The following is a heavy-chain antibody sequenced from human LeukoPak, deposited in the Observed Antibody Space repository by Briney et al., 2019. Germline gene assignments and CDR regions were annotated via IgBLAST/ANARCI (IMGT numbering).Heavy chain of an antibody. V-gene: IGHV4-61*01. Sequence: KSSETLSLTCTVSGGSVSSGSYYWTWIRQPPGQGLEWIGYIYYSGTTKYNPSLKSRVIISVDTSKNQFSLKLSSVTAADTAVYYCARGRSYDSSGYYYFFDYWGQGTLVTVSS. CDR3: ARGRSYDSSGYYYFFDY. CDR2: IYYSGTT. D-gene: IGHD3-22*01. CDR1: GGSVSSGSYY. J-gene: IGHJ4*02.